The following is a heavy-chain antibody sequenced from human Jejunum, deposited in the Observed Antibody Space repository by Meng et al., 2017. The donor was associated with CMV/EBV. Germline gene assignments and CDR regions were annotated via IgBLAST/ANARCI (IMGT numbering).Heavy chain of an antibody. V-gene: IGHV4-30-4*01. CDR2: IHYSGRT. Sequence: GSISSGDYYWNWIRQTPGKGLEWIGYIHYSGRTYYNPSLMSRVTTSVDTSNNQFSLKLSSVTVADTAVYFCARQDSSGYYVGAFDIWGQGTMVTVSS. CDR3: ARQDSSGYYVGAFDI. CDR1: GSISSGDYY. J-gene: IGHJ3*02. D-gene: IGHD3-22*01.